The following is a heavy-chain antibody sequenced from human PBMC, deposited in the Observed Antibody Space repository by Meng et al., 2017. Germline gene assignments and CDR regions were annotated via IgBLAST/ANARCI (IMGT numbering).Heavy chain of an antibody. J-gene: IGHJ4*02. CDR3: ARDVVGAIIIARGDY. V-gene: IGHV4-4*02. Sequence: QVQLQESGPGLVKPSGTLFLTCAGSGGSISSSNWWSWVRQPPGKGLEWIGEIYHSGSTNYNPSLKSRVTISVDKSKNQFSLKLSSVTAADTAVYYCARDVVGAIIIARGDYWGQGTLVTVSS. CDR1: GGSISSSNW. CDR2: IYHSGST. D-gene: IGHD1-26*01.